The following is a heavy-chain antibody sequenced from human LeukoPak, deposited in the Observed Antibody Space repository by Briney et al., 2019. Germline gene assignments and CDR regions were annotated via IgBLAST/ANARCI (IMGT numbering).Heavy chain of an antibody. CDR2: INPNSGGT. CDR3: ARAGVFCSATNCYDYYYYMDV. CDR1: GYTFTGYY. V-gene: IGHV1-2*02. Sequence: SVKVSCKASGYTFTGYYMHWVRQAPGQGLEWMGWINPNSGGTNYAQKFQGRVTMTRNTSISTAYMELSSLKSEDTAVYYCARAGVFCSATNCYDYYYYMDVWGKGTTVTIAS. J-gene: IGHJ6*03. D-gene: IGHD2-2*01.